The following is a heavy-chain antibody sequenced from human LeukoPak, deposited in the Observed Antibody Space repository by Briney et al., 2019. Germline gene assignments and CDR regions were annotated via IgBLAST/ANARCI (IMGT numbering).Heavy chain of an antibody. CDR2: ISAYNGNT. CDR3: ARLEAYYDSSGYPGDY. Sequence: SVKVSCKASGYTFTSYGISWVRQAPGQGLEWMGWISAYNGNTNYAQKLQGRVTMTTDTSTSTAYMELRSLRSDDTAVYYCARLEAYYDSSGYPGDYWGQGTLVTVSS. J-gene: IGHJ4*02. D-gene: IGHD3-22*01. V-gene: IGHV1-18*01. CDR1: GYTFTSYG.